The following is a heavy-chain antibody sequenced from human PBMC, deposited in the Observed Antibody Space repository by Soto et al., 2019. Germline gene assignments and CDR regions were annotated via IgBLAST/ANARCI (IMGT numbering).Heavy chain of an antibody. D-gene: IGHD1-26*01. CDR2: IGGGGGST. Sequence: PGGSLSLSWAVSGLTLSTYAINWVRQAQGNGLERASAIGGGGGSTYYADSLKGGFTFSRNNSKNTLYLKRNSLKAEDTAVYYCAKVSLGALTFTDYCYSGRDFWGQGTTVTFAS. CDR3: AKVSLGALTFTDYCYSGRDF. CDR1: GLTLSTYA. J-gene: IGHJ6*02. V-gene: IGHV3-23*01.